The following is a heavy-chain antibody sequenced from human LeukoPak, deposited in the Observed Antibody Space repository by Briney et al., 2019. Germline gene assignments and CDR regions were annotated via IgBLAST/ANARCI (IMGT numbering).Heavy chain of an antibody. V-gene: IGHV1-69*04. D-gene: IGHD1-14*01. CDR2: IIPIFGIA. CDR1: GGTFSTYA. J-gene: IGHJ4*02. Sequence: SVMISCKASGGTFSTYAISWVGQAPGQGLKWRGRIIPIFGIANYAQKFQGRVTITADISTSTAYMELSSLRSEDTAVYYCARDPIITPYFDYWGQGTLVTVSS. CDR3: ARDPIITPYFDY.